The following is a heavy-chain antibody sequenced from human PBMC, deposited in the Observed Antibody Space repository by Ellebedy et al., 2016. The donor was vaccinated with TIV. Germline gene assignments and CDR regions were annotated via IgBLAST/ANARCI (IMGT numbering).Heavy chain of an antibody. Sequence: MPSETLSLTCAISGDSVSSKSAIWHWIRQSPSRGLEWLERTYYRSKWYDDYAVSVRSRTTVKADPSKNQFSLRLNSVTPEETAVYYCARAGAGGAAGLFGSWGQGTLVTVSS. CDR1: GDSVSSKSAI. CDR2: TYYRSKWYD. D-gene: IGHD6-13*01. CDR3: ARAGAGGAAGLFGS. J-gene: IGHJ4*02. V-gene: IGHV6-1*01.